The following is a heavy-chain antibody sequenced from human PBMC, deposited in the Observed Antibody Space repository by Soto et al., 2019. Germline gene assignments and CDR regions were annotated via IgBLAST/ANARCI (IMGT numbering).Heavy chain of an antibody. CDR2: FDPSGVAT. Sequence: GASVKVSCKASGYTFTSYFIHWVRQAPGQGLEWMGVFDPSGVATNSAQKFQGRLTMTRDTSTSTVYTDLTSLGSDDTALYYCARVSRGAFDIWGQGTLVTVSS. CDR3: ARVSRGAFDI. J-gene: IGHJ3*02. V-gene: IGHV1-46*01. CDR1: GYTFTSYF.